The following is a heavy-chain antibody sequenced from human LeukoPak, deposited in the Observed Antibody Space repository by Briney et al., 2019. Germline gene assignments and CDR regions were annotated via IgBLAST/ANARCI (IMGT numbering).Heavy chain of an antibody. CDR3: ARGLVLQWLVGYYFDY. CDR2: ISAYNGNT. Sequence: ASVKVSCKASGYTFTSYGISWVRQAPGQGLEWMAWISAYNGNTNYAQKLQGRVTMTTDTSTSTAYMELRSLRSDDTAVYYCARGLVLQWLVGYYFDYWGQGTLVTVSS. CDR1: GYTFTSYG. J-gene: IGHJ4*02. V-gene: IGHV1-18*01. D-gene: IGHD6-19*01.